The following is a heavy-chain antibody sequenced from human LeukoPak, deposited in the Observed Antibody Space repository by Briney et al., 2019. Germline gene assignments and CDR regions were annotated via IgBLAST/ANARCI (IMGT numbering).Heavy chain of an antibody. CDR2: ISSSGGTI. CDR1: GFTFSSYE. J-gene: IGHJ4*02. V-gene: IGHV3-48*03. CDR3: AREGGGYSSGWYRYFDY. Sequence: GGSLRLSCAASGFTFSSYEMNWVRQAPGKGLEWVSYISSSGGTIYYADSVKGRFTISRDNAKNSLYLQMNSLRAEDTAVYYCAREGGGYSSGWYRYFDYWGQGTLVTVSS. D-gene: IGHD6-19*01.